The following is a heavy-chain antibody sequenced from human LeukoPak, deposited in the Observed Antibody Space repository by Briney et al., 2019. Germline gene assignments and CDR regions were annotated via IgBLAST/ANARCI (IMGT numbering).Heavy chain of an antibody. CDR2: IYYSGST. D-gene: IGHD5-18*01. Sequence: PSETLSLTCTVSGGSISSYYWSWIRQPPGKGLEWIGYIYYSGSTNYNPSLKSRVTISVDTPKNQFSLKLSSVTAADTAVYYCARETSPEYGYVYWGQGTLVTVSS. CDR1: GGSISSYY. CDR3: ARETSPEYGYVY. J-gene: IGHJ4*02. V-gene: IGHV4-59*01.